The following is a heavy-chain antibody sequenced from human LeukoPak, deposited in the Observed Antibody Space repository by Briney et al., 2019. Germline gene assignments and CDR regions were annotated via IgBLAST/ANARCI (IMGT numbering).Heavy chain of an antibody. V-gene: IGHV1-8*01. Sequence: GASVKVSCKASVYTFTSYDINWVRQATGQGLEWMGWMNTNIGNTRYAQKFQGRVTMTRNTSISTAYMELSSLRSEDTAVYYCARGNLFYSSSWYEDAFDIWGQGTMVTVSS. CDR2: MNTNIGNT. J-gene: IGHJ3*02. CDR1: VYTFTSYD. D-gene: IGHD6-13*01. CDR3: ARGNLFYSSSWYEDAFDI.